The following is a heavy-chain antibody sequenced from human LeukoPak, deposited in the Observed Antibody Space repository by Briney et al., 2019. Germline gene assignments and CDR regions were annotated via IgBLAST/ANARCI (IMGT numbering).Heavy chain of an antibody. CDR1: GASISGTDYY. J-gene: IGHJ4*02. CDR3: AAGGDTTKGGKY. CDR2: IHFSGTI. D-gene: IGHD5-18*01. V-gene: IGHV4-31*03. Sequence: ASETLSLTCTVSGASISGTDYYWTWTRHHPGEGLEWLGFIHFSGTIYYNPSLRSRLIISADTAKNQMSLKLSSMTAADTAVYYCAAGGDTTKGGKYGGQGTQVTVSS.